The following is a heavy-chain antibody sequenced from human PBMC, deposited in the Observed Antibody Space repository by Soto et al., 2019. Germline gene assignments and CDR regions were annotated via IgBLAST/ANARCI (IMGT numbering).Heavy chain of an antibody. V-gene: IGHV3-9*01. CDR2: ISWNSGSI. Sequence: DVQLVESGGGLVQPGRSLRLSCAASGFTFGDYAMHWVRQAPGKGLEWVSGISWNSGSIDYADSVKGRFTISRDNAKNSLYLQMNSLRADDTALYYCGKDIGRRAYGDYATPGDNWGQGTLVTVSS. J-gene: IGHJ4*02. D-gene: IGHD4-17*01. CDR1: GFTFGDYA. CDR3: GKDIGRRAYGDYATPGDN.